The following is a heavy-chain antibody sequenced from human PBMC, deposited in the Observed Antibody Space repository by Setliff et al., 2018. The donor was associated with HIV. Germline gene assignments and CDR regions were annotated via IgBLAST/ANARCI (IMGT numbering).Heavy chain of an antibody. CDR1: GYTFTSYA. CDR2: INAGNGNT. Sequence: GASVKVSCKASGYTFTSYAMHWVRQAPGQRLEWMGWINAGNGNTKYSQKFQGRVTITADESTSTAYMELSSLRSEDTAVYYCARGDSSGYYFNSYYFDYWGQGTLVTVSS. D-gene: IGHD3-22*01. V-gene: IGHV1-3*01. CDR3: ARGDSSGYYFNSYYFDY. J-gene: IGHJ4*02.